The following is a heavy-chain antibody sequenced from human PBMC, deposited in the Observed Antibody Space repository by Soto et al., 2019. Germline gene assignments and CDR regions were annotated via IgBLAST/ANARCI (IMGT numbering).Heavy chain of an antibody. D-gene: IGHD1-26*01. CDR1: GGSFSGYY. CDR2: INHSGST. Sequence: PSETLSLTCAVYGGSFSGYYWSWIRQPPGKGLEWIGEINHSGSTNYNPSLKSRVTISVDTSKNQFSLKLSSVTAVDTAVYYCARRVGATTIHWFDPWGQGTLVTV. CDR3: ARRVGATTIHWFDP. J-gene: IGHJ5*02. V-gene: IGHV4-34*01.